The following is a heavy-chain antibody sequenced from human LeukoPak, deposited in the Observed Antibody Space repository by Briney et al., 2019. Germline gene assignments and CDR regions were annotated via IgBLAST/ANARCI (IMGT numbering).Heavy chain of an antibody. V-gene: IGHV4-61*05. Sequence: SETLSLTCTVSGGSISSSSYYWSWIRQPPGKGLEWIGYIYYSGSTNYNPSLKSRVTISVDTSKNQFSLKLSSVTAADTAVYYCARLGFGEIGVDYWGQGTLVTVSS. CDR1: GGSISSSSYY. D-gene: IGHD3-10*01. J-gene: IGHJ4*02. CDR3: ARLGFGEIGVDY. CDR2: IYYSGST.